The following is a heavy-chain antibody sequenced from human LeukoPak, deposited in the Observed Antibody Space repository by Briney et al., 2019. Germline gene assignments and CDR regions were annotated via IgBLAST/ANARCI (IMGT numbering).Heavy chain of an antibody. Sequence: GGSLRLSCSASGFSFKKYAMHWVRQAPGKGLEYVSAINSNGGRTYYADSVKGRFTISRDNSKNTLFLQMSSLRVEDTAVYYCVKDLYYDNSGYYSGAFDYWGQGTLVTVSS. D-gene: IGHD3-22*01. CDR2: INSNGGRT. CDR3: VKDLYYDNSGYYSGAFDY. J-gene: IGHJ4*02. V-gene: IGHV3-64D*06. CDR1: GFSFKKYA.